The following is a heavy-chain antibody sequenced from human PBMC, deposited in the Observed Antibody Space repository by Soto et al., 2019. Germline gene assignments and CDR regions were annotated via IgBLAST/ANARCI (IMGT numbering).Heavy chain of an antibody. CDR3: ARAVGMTRVTTSDY. CDR1: GFTFSSYA. CDR2: ISYDGSNK. D-gene: IGHD4-17*01. V-gene: IGHV3-30-3*01. J-gene: IGHJ4*02. Sequence: HPGGSLSLSCAASGFTFSSYAMHWVRQAPGKGLEWVAVISYDGSNKYYADSVKGRFTISRDNSKNTLYLQMNRLRAEDTAVYYCARAVGMTRVTTSDYWGQGTLVTVST.